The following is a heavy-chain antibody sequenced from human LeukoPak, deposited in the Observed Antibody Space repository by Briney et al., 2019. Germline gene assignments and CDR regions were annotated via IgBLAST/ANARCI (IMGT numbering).Heavy chain of an antibody. Sequence: GGSLRLSCAASGFTFSSYWMGWVRQAPGKGLEWVANIKQDGSEKYYVDSVKGRFTISRDNAKNSLYLQMNSLRAEDTAVYYCARDRVYYDILTGYYGAFDIWGQGTMVTVSS. J-gene: IGHJ3*02. V-gene: IGHV3-7*01. CDR3: ARDRVYYDILTGYYGAFDI. CDR1: GFTFSSYW. D-gene: IGHD3-9*01. CDR2: IKQDGSEK.